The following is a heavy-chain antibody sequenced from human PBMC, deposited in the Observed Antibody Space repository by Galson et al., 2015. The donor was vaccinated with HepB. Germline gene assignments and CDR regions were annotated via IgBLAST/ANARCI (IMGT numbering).Heavy chain of an antibody. J-gene: IGHJ6*02. CDR2: IDPSDSYT. CDR1: GYSFTSYW. D-gene: IGHD3-10*01. Sequence: QSGAEVKKPGESLRISCKGSGYSFTSYWISWVRQMPGKGLEWMGRIDPSDSYTNYSPSFQGHVTISADKSISTAYLQWSSLKASDTAMYYCARPRIVYGSGSPKGYYYYGMDVWGQGTTVTVSS. V-gene: IGHV5-10-1*01. CDR3: ARPRIVYGSGSPKGYYYYGMDV.